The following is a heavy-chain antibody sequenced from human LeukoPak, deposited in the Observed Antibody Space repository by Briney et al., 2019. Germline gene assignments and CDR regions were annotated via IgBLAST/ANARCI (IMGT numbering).Heavy chain of an antibody. V-gene: IGHV1-2*02. CDR1: GHTFTGYY. CDR2: INPNSGGT. CDR3: ARGYCSGGSCYSAVDY. D-gene: IGHD2-15*01. Sequence: ASVKVSCKASGHTFTGYYMHWVRQAPGQGLEWMGWINPNSGGTNYAQKFQSRVTMTRDTSTSTAYMELSRLRSDDTAVYYCARGYCSGGSCYSAVDYWGQGTLVTVSS. J-gene: IGHJ4*02.